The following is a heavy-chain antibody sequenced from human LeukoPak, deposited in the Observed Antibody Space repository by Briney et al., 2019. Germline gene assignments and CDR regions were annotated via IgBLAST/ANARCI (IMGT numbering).Heavy chain of an antibody. J-gene: IGHJ6*03. CDR3: AKDSGYSDYYMDV. V-gene: IGHV3-30*02. D-gene: IGHD5-18*01. CDR1: GLTFSSYG. Sequence: GGSLRLSCAASGLTFSSYGMHWVRQAPGKGLEWVAFIRYDGSDKYYADSVKGRFTISRDNSKNTLYLQMNSLRAEDTAVYYCAKDSGYSDYYMDVWGKGTTFIVSS. CDR2: IRYDGSDK.